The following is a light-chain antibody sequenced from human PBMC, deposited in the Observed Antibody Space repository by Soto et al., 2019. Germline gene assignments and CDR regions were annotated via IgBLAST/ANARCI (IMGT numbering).Light chain of an antibody. Sequence: QSALTQPASVSGSLGQSITISCTGTSSDVGGFNFVSWYQQHPGKAPKLMIYEVRNRPSGVSNRFSGSKSGNTASLTISGLQAEDEADYYCGSYKRSSTLVFGTGTKVTVL. CDR1: SSDVGGFNF. CDR3: GSYKRSSTLV. CDR2: EVR. V-gene: IGLV2-14*01. J-gene: IGLJ1*01.